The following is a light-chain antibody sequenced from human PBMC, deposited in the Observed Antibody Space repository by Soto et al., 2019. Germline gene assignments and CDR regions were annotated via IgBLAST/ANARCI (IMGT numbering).Light chain of an antibody. Sequence: QSVLTQPPSASGTPGQRVTISCSGSNSNIGRNTVNWYQQLPGAAPSLLIYSNNQRPSGVPYRFSGSKSGTSASLAISGLQSEDEADYYCAAWDESPNVPVFGGGTKLTVL. J-gene: IGLJ3*02. CDR1: NSNIGRNT. CDR2: SNN. V-gene: IGLV1-44*01. CDR3: AAWDESPNVPV.